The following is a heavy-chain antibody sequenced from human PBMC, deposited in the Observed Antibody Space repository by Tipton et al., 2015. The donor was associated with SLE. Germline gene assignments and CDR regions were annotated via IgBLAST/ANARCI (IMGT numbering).Heavy chain of an antibody. V-gene: IGHV4-31*03. CDR2: IYYSGST. CDR1: GGSISSGGYY. Sequence: TLSLTCTVSGGSISSGGYYWSWIRQHPGKGLEWIGYIYYSGSTYYNPSLKSRVTISVDTSKNQFSLKLSSVTAADTAVYYCARDRNPIYYYYGMDVWGRGTTVTVSS. CDR3: ARDRNPIYYYYGMDV. D-gene: IGHD1-14*01. J-gene: IGHJ6*02.